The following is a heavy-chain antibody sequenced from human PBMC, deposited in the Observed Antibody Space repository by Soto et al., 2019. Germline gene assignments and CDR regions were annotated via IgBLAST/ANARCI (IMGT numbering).Heavy chain of an antibody. CDR2: ISYDGSNK. CDR3: AKDPRHNTGY. J-gene: IGHJ4*02. D-gene: IGHD1-1*01. V-gene: IGHV3-30*18. CDR1: GFTFSSYG. Sequence: GGSLRLSCAASGFTFSSYGMHWGRQAPGKGLEWVAVISYDGSNKYYADSVKGRFTISRDNSKNTLYLQMNSLRAEDTAVYYCAKDPRHNTGYWGQGTLVTVSS.